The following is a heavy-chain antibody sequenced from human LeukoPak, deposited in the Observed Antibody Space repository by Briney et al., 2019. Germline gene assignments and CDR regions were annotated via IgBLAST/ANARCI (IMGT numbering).Heavy chain of an antibody. CDR1: GYPFIDYY. J-gene: IGHJ6*02. D-gene: IGHD5-18*01. Sequence: ASVTVSFKASGYPFIDYYLHWVRQAPGKGLEGMGCINPNTGDTNYAQKLQVRVTMTTDTSTSTAYMELRSLRSDDTAVYYCARVMHWDTVMARGRGMDVWGQGTTVTVSS. CDR3: ARVMHWDTVMARGRGMDV. V-gene: IGHV1-2*02. CDR2: INPNTGDT.